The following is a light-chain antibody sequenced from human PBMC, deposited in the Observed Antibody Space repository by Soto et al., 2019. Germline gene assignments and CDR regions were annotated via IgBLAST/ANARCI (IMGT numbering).Light chain of an antibody. Sequence: DIVLTQSPGTLSLSHGERATLSCRASESVSSSYLAWYQQKPGQAPRLLIYDASNRATGIPARFSGSGSGTDFTLTISRLEPEDFAVYYCQQYGSSGTFGQGTKVDIK. V-gene: IGKV3-20*01. CDR3: QQYGSSGT. J-gene: IGKJ1*01. CDR2: DAS. CDR1: ESVSSSY.